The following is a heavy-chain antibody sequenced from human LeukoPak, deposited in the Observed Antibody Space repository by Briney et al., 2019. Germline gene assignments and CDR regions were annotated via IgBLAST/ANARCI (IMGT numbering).Heavy chain of an antibody. Sequence: NPSQTLSLTCAVYGGSFSGYYWSWIRQPPGKGLEWIGEINHSGSTNYNPSLKSRVTISVDTSKNQFSLKLSSVTAADTAVYYCAGTAMVNFDYWGQRTLVTVSS. V-gene: IGHV4-34*01. D-gene: IGHD5-18*01. CDR1: GGSFSGYY. CDR3: AGTAMVNFDY. CDR2: INHSGST. J-gene: IGHJ4*02.